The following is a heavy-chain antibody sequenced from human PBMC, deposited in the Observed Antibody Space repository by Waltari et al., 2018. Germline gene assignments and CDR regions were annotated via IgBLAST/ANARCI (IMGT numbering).Heavy chain of an antibody. V-gene: IGHV4-4*02. CDR2: IYHTGST. Sequence: QVQLQESGPGLVKPLGTLSLTCAVSGGSIYLNNWWSWVRRAPGKGLDWIGEIYHTGSTNYNPALKSRVTISVDKSRNHFSLNLTSVTVADTALYYCASRAVAGNNFDYWGQGRLVTVSS. D-gene: IGHD6-19*01. CDR3: ASRAVAGNNFDY. CDR1: GGSIYLNNW. J-gene: IGHJ4*02.